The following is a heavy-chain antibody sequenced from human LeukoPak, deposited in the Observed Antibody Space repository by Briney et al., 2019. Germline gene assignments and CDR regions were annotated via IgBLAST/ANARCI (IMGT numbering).Heavy chain of an antibody. D-gene: IGHD4-17*01. CDR2: ISHDGSNY. V-gene: IGHV3-30*18. CDR1: GFTFRSVG. J-gene: IGHJ4*02. CDR3: AKDTYGDYGSVDY. Sequence: QSGGSLRLSCAASGFTFRSVGMHWVRQAPGMGLEWVAVISHDGSNYYYGDSVKGRFTISRDNSKNTLYLQMTNLRPEDTAVYYCAKDTYGDYGSVDYWGQGTLVTVSS.